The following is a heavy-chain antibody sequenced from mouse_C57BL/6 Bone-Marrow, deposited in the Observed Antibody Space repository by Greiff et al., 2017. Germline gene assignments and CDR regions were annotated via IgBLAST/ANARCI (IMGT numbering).Heavy chain of an antibody. Sequence: EVQLVESGGGLVQSGRSLRLSCATSGFTFSDFYMEWVRQAPGKGLEWIAASRNKANDYTTEYSASVKGRFIVSRDTSQSILYLQMNALRAEDTAIYYCARDAITTVRHWYFDVWGTGTTVTVSS. V-gene: IGHV7-1*01. CDR1: GFTFSDFY. CDR2: SRNKANDYTT. D-gene: IGHD1-1*01. CDR3: ARDAITTVRHWYFDV. J-gene: IGHJ1*03.